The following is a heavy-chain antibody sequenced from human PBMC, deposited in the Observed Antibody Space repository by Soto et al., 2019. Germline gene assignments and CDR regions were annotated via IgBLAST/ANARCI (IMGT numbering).Heavy chain of an antibody. Sequence: QITLKESGPPLVKPTQTLTLTCTFSGFSLSTKGVAVGWIRQPPGQALEWLALTYWDDDKRYSPSLKSRLTLTKDTSKSQVILTMSDMDPVDIATYYCIHSEFDYGYGPDFWGPGILVTVSS. CDR2: TYWDDDK. V-gene: IGHV2-5*02. CDR1: GFSLSTKGVA. D-gene: IGHD5-18*01. J-gene: IGHJ4*02. CDR3: IHSEFDYGYGPDF.